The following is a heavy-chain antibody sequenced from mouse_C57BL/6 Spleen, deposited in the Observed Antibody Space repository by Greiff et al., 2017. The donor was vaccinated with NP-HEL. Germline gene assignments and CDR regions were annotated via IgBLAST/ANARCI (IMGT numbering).Heavy chain of an antibody. CDR3: ARFGNGVVAAGDALDG. CDR1: GYTFTSYW. V-gene: IGHV1-69*01. D-gene: IGHD1-1*01. CDR2: IDPSDSYT. J-gene: IGHJ4*01. Sequence: QVQLQQPGAELVMPGASVKLSCKASGYTFTSYWMHWVQQRPGQGLEWIGEIDPSDSYTNYTQKFKGKSTLTVDKSSSTAYMQLSSLTSEDSAVYYCARFGNGVVAAGDALDGWGPGTTVTVSS.